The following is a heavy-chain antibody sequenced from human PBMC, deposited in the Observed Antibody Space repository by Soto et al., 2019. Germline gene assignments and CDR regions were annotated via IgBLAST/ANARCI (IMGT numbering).Heavy chain of an antibody. CDR1: GFTFSSHV. V-gene: IGHV3-23*01. J-gene: IGHJ4*02. CDR2: ISGAGGT. D-gene: IGHD2-15*01. Sequence: EVQLWESGGGLVQPGGSLRLSCAVSGFTFSSHVMSWVRQAPGKGLEWVSAISGAGGTYYADSVKGRFTISRDNSKNALYLQMNNLRDEDTAVHYCAKDRRGAYCSGGICYSPDYWGQGTLVIVSS. CDR3: AKDRRGAYCSGGICYSPDY.